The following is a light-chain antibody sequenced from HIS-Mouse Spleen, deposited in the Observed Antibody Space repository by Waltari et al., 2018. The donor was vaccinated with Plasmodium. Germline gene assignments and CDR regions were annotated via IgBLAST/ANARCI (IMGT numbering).Light chain of an antibody. CDR3: SSYTSSSTLV. V-gene: IGLV2-14*03. CDR1: SSDVAVYNY. J-gene: IGLJ2*01. Sequence: QSALTQPASVSGSPGQSTTISCTGTSSDVAVYNYVSWYQQHPGKAPKLMIYDVSNRPSGVSNRFSGSKSGNTASLTISGLQAEDEADYYCSSYTSSSTLVFGGGTKLTVL. CDR2: DVS.